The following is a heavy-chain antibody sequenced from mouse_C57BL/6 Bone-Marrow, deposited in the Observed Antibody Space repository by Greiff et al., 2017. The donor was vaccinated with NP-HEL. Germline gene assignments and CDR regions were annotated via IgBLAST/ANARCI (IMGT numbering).Heavy chain of an antibody. CDR2: IRNKANGYTT. V-gene: IGHV7-3*01. CDR3: ARLSTTVVGDY. Sequence: EVKLMESGGGLVQPGGSLSLSCAASGFTFTDYYMSWVRQPPGKALAWLGFIRNKANGYTTEYSASVTGRFTISRDNSQSILYLQMNALRAEDSATYYCARLSTTVVGDYWGQGTTLTVSS. D-gene: IGHD1-1*01. CDR1: GFTFTDYY. J-gene: IGHJ2*01.